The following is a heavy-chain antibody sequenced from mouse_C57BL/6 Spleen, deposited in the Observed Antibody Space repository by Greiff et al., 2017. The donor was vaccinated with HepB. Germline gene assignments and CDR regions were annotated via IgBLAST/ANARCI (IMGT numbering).Heavy chain of an antibody. Sequence: EVHLVESGGDLVKPGGSLKLSCAASGFTFSSYGMSWVRQTPDKRLEWVATISSGGSYTYYPDSVKGRFTISRDNAKNTLYLQMSSLKSEDTAMYYCARDYYGSSLDAMDYWGQGTSVTVSS. CDR2: ISSGGSYT. D-gene: IGHD1-1*01. V-gene: IGHV5-6*01. CDR3: ARDYYGSSLDAMDY. J-gene: IGHJ4*01. CDR1: GFTFSSYG.